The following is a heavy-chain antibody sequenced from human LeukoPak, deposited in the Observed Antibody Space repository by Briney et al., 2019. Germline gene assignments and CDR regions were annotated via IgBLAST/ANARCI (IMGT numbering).Heavy chain of an antibody. J-gene: IGHJ4*01. CDR3: ISQYYDSSGFPIAYYFDY. D-gene: IGHD3-22*01. CDR1: GFTFGDYT. Sequence: GGSLRLPCTASGFTFGDYTMSWVRQAPGKGLEWVGFIRSKAYGGTTEYAASVKGRFTIARDDSKSIAYLQMNSLKTEDTAMYYCISQYYDSSGFPIAYYFDYWGHGTLVTVSS. CDR2: IRSKAYGGTT. V-gene: IGHV3-49*04.